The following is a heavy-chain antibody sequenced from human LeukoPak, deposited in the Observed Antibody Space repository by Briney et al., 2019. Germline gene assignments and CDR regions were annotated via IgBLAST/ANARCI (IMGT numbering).Heavy chain of an antibody. J-gene: IGHJ4*02. CDR3: ARDNPGSYYFDY. V-gene: IGHV1-3*01. CDR1: GYTFTSYA. D-gene: IGHD1-14*01. Sequence: ASVKVSCKASGYTFTSYAMHWVRQAPGQRLEWMGWINAGNGNTKYSQKFQGRVTITRDTSASTAYMELSSLGSEDTAVYYCARDNPGSYYFDYWGQGTLVTVSS. CDR2: INAGNGNT.